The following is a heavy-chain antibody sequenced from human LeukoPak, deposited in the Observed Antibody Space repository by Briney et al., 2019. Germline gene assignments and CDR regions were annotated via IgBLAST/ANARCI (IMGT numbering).Heavy chain of an antibody. V-gene: IGHV1-69*04. J-gene: IGHJ4*02. D-gene: IGHD6-13*01. CDR3: ARFRAAGPFDY. CDR1: GGTFSSYA. Sequence: SVKVSCKASGGTFSSYAISWVRQAPGQGLEWMGRIIPILGIANYAQKFQGRVTMTRDTSTSTVYMELSSLRSEDTAVYYCARFRAAGPFDYWGQGTLVTVSS. CDR2: IIPILGIA.